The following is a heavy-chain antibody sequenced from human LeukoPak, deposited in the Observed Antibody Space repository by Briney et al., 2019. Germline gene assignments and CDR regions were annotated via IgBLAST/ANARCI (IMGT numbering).Heavy chain of an antibody. Sequence: SETLSLTCTVSGGSINSYYWSWIRQPPGRQLEWIGSVYSSGSLYYNPSLKSRVTILVDTSKNQFSLKLNSVTAADTAVYYCARDRRQRDYFDFWGQGARVSVSS. CDR1: GGSINSYY. CDR3: ARDRRQRDYFDF. V-gene: IGHV4-59*12. CDR2: VYSSGSL. D-gene: IGHD1-1*01. J-gene: IGHJ4*02.